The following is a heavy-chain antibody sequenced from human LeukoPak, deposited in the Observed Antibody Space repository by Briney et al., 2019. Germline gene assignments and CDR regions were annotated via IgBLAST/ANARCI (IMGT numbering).Heavy chain of an antibody. Sequence: QAGGSLRLSCAASGFTFSSYAMSWVRQAPGKGLEWVSGISGSGGRTNYADSVKGRFTISRDNPKNTLCLQMNSLRAEDTAVYYCAERVPSRGSDVWGQGTMVTVSS. CDR2: ISGSGGRT. D-gene: IGHD3-10*01. V-gene: IGHV3-23*01. J-gene: IGHJ3*01. CDR1: GFTFSSYA. CDR3: AERVPSRGSDV.